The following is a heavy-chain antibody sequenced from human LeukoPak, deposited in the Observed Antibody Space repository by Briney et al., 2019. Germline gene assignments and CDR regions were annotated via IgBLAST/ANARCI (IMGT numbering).Heavy chain of an antibody. Sequence: GGSLRLSCAASGFTFSSYSMNWVRQAPGKGLEWVSSISSSSSYIYYADSVKSRFTISRDNAKNSLYLQMNSLRAEDTAVYYCARLDCSSTSCSDYWGQGTLVTVSS. D-gene: IGHD2-2*01. J-gene: IGHJ4*02. CDR1: GFTFSSYS. CDR3: ARLDCSSTSCSDY. CDR2: ISSSSSYI. V-gene: IGHV3-21*01.